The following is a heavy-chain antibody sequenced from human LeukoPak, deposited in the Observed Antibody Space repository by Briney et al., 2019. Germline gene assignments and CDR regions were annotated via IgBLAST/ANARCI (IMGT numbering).Heavy chain of an antibody. CDR2: ISSSGSTT. J-gene: IGHJ4*02. CDR3: ARDFRGYSGYHQGY. CDR1: GFTFTDYY. D-gene: IGHD5-12*01. V-gene: IGHV3-11*04. Sequence: GGSLRLSCAASGFTFTDYYMSWFRQARGKGLEWVSYISSSGSTTHYADSVKGRFIISRDNAKNSLYLQMNSLRVEDTAVYYCARDFRGYSGYHQGYWGQGTLVTVSS.